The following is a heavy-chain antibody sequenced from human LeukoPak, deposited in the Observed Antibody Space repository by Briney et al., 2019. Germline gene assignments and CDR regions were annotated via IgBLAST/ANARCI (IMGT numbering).Heavy chain of an antibody. CDR3: TTDRQQWLAHGGY. CDR2: IKSKTDGGTT. J-gene: IGHJ4*02. D-gene: IGHD6-19*01. CDR1: GFTFSNYA. Sequence: GGSLRLSCAASGFTFSNYAMSWVRQAPGKGLEWVGRIKSKTDGGTTDYAAPVKGRFTISRDDSKNTLYLQMNSLKTEDTAVYYCTTDRQQWLAHGGYWGQGTLVTVSS. V-gene: IGHV3-15*01.